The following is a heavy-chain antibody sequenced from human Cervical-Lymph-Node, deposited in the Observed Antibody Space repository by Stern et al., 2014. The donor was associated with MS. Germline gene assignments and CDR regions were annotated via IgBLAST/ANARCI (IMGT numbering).Heavy chain of an antibody. D-gene: IGHD5-24*01. V-gene: IGHV5-51*03. CDR1: VDSFSGYW. J-gene: IGHJ3*02. CDR3: ARRIRDGYDWDAFNI. CDR2: IYPGDSDT. Sequence: EVQLVESGAEARKPGESLKISCKGSVDSFSGYWIGWVRQRPGKGLEWMGIIYPGDSDTRYSPSFQGQVTISADKSITPAYLQWSSLKASDTAIYYCARRIRDGYDWDAFNIWGQGTMVTVSS.